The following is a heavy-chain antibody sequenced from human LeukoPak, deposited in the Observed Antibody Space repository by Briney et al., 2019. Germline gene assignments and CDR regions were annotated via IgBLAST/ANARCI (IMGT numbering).Heavy chain of an antibody. Sequence: PGRSLRLSCAASGFTFSSYGMHWVRQAPGKGLEWVAVISYDGSNKYYADSVKGRFTISRDNSKNTLYLQMNSLRAEDTAVYYCAKDYYDSSGYYYSPSDYWGQGTLVTVSS. CDR3: AKDYYDSSGYYYSPSDY. J-gene: IGHJ4*02. D-gene: IGHD3-22*01. CDR1: GFTFSSYG. V-gene: IGHV3-30*18. CDR2: ISYDGSNK.